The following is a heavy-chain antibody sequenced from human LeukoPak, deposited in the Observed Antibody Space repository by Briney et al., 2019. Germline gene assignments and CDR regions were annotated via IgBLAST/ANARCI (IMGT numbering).Heavy chain of an antibody. CDR3: AREGGGPSGPLDY. Sequence: GGSLRLSCEARGFIFTNYAMTWVRQAPGKGLEWVSVIYGGGGTYYADSVKGRFTISRDNSKNTLYLQMNSLRAEDTAVYYCAREGGGPSGPLDYWGQGTLVTVSS. CDR1: GFIFTNYA. V-gene: IGHV3-66*01. CDR2: IYGGGGT. D-gene: IGHD3-3*01. J-gene: IGHJ4*02.